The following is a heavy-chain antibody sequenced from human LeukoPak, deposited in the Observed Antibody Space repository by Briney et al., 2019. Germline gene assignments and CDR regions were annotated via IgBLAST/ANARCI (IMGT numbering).Heavy chain of an antibody. CDR3: TRYLMTGFSSGWYFAY. CDR2: TGGSDDNT. CDR1: GLNFNGYA. Sequence: GGSLRLSCEGSGLNFNGYAISWVRQAPGKGLEWVAVTGGSDDNTHYADSVKGRFTISRDNSANRLFLQMHSLRPDDSARYYFTRYLMTGFSSGWYFAYWGQGTLVTVSS. D-gene: IGHD6-19*01. J-gene: IGHJ4*02. V-gene: IGHV3-23*01.